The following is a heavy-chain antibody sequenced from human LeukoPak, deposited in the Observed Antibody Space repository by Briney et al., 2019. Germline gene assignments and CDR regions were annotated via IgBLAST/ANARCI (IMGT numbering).Heavy chain of an antibody. V-gene: IGHV6-1*01. J-gene: IGHJ4*02. CDR1: GDSVSSNSAA. CDR3: ARGRDSSGWIEILDY. CDR2: TYYRSKWYN. Sequence: SQTLSLTCAISGDSVSSNSAAWNWIRQSPSRGLEWLGRTYYRSKWYNDYAVSVKSRITINPDTSKNQFSLQPNSVTPEDTAVYYCARGRDSSGWIEILDYWGQGTLVTVSS. D-gene: IGHD6-19*01.